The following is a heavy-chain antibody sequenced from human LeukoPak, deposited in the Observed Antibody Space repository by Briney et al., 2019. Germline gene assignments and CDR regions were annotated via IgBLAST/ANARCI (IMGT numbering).Heavy chain of an antibody. Sequence: ARSLRLSCAASGFTFSSYGMHWVRQAPGKGLEWVAVIWYDGSNKYYADSVKGRFTISRDNSKNTLYLQMNSLRAEDTAVYYCARVLYSSSSFDYWGQGTLVTVSS. CDR2: IWYDGSNK. CDR1: GFTFSSYG. D-gene: IGHD6-6*01. J-gene: IGHJ4*02. V-gene: IGHV3-33*01. CDR3: ARVLYSSSSFDY.